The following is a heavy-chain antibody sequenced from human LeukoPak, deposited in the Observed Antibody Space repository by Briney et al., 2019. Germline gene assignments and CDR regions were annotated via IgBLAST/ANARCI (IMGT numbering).Heavy chain of an antibody. Sequence: GGSLRLSCAASGFTFSNYEMNWVRQAPGKGLEWVSYISSSGSTKYYADSVKGRFTISRDNAKNSLYLQMNSLRAEDTAVYYCARDGLRWGQGTMVTVSS. J-gene: IGHJ3*01. D-gene: IGHD6-19*01. V-gene: IGHV3-48*03. CDR2: ISSSGSTK. CDR3: ARDGLR. CDR1: GFTFSNYE.